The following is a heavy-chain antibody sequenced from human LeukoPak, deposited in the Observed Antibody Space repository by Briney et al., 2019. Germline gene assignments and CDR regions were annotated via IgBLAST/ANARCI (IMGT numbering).Heavy chain of an antibody. V-gene: IGHV3-11*01. CDR2: IISSGSTI. D-gene: IGHD2-15*01. CDR3: SRDGVAAIFGATGYFDY. Sequence: GRSLRLSRAASAFTFSNYYMSWIRQAPGKWLERDSFIISSGSTIYHADSVKGRSTTSRNNTKNSLYMQMNSQRTEGTAINYCSRDGVAAIFGATGYFDYWGQGTLVTVSS. J-gene: IGHJ4*02. CDR1: AFTFSNYY.